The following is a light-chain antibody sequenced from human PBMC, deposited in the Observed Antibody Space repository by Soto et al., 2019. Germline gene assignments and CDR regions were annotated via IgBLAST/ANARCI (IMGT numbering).Light chain of an antibody. CDR2: SNY. V-gene: IGLV1-44*01. CDR1: SSNIGGNI. J-gene: IGLJ3*02. CDR3: AAWDDSLHGWL. Sequence: QSVLIQPPSASGTPGQRVTISCSGSSSNIGGNIVNWYQHLPGTAPKLLIYSNYKRPSGVPDRFSGSKSGTSASLAIRGLQSEDEADYYCAAWDDSLHGWLFGGGTKVTVL.